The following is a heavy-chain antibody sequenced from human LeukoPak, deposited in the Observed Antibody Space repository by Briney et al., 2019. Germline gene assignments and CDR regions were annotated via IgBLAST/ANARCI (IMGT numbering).Heavy chain of an antibody. CDR3: ARVESRLRFLEWLLGY. V-gene: IGHV1-46*01. CDR2: INPSGGTT. J-gene: IGHJ4*02. Sequence: GASVKVSCTASGYTFTNYYMHWVRQAPGQGLEWMGIINPSGGTTTYAQKFQGRLTMTRDTSTSTVYMELSSLRSEDTAVYYCARVESRLRFLEWLLGYWGQGALVTVSS. D-gene: IGHD3-3*01. CDR1: GYTFTNYY.